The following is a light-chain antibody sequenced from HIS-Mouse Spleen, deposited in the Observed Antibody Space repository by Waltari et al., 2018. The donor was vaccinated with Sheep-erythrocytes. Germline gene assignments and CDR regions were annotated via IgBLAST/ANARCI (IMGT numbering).Light chain of an antibody. J-gene: IGLJ2*01. CDR3: QAWDSSTVV. Sequence: SYELTQPPSVSVSPGQTASITCSGDKLGDKYACWYQQKPGQSPVLVIYQDSKGPSGVPERFSCSHSGNTATLTISGTQAMDEADYYCQAWDSSTVVFGGGTKLTVL. CDR2: QDS. CDR1: KLGDKY. V-gene: IGLV3-1*01.